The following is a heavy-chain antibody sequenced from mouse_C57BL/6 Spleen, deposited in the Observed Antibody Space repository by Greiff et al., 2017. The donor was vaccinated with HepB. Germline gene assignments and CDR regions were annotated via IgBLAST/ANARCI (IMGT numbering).Heavy chain of an antibody. J-gene: IGHJ3*01. Sequence: EVMLVESGGGLVKPGGSLKLSCAASGFTFSDYGMHWVRQAPEKGLEWVAYISSGSSTIYYADTVKGRFTISRDNAKNTLFLQMTSLRSEDTAMYYCARPFYYGSSLAYWGQGTLVTVSA. CDR2: ISSGSSTI. CDR3: ARPFYYGSSLAY. CDR1: GFTFSDYG. V-gene: IGHV5-17*01. D-gene: IGHD1-1*01.